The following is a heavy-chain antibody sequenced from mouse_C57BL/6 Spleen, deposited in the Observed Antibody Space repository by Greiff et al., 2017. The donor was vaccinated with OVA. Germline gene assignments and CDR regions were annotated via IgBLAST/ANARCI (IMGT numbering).Heavy chain of an antibody. Sequence: EVKLMESGAELVRPGASVKLSCTASGFNIKDDYMHWVKQRPEQGLEWIGWIDPENGDTEYAPKFKGKATITADTSSNTAYLQLSSLTSEDAAVYYCTAYYGSFGGYWGQGTTLTVSS. CDR3: TAYYGSFGGY. V-gene: IGHV14-4*01. CDR2: IDPENGDT. D-gene: IGHD1-1*01. CDR1: GFNIKDDY. J-gene: IGHJ2*01.